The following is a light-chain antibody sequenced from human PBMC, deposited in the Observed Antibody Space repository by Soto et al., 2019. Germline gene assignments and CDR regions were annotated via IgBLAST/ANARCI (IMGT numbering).Light chain of an antibody. CDR1: QNINIY. J-gene: IGKJ5*01. V-gene: IGKV1-33*01. Sequence: DIQMTKSPSSLSASVGDRVTITCQASQNINIYLNWYQQKPGRAPKLLIYDASNLEAGVPSRFRGSGSGTDLTFTISRLQPQDIATYYCQQYENLPTFGQGTRLEIK. CDR3: QQYENLPT. CDR2: DAS.